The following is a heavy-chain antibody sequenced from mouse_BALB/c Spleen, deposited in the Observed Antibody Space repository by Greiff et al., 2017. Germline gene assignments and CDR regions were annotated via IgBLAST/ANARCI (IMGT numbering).Heavy chain of an antibody. V-gene: IGHV14-3*02. D-gene: IGHD2-3*01. Sequence: VQLQQSGAELVKPGASVKLSCTASGFNIKDTYMHWVKQRPEQGLEWIGRIDPAYGNTKYDPKFQGKATITADTSSNTAYLQLSSLTSEDTAVYYCARGGGYSWFAYWGQGTLVTVSA. CDR1: GFNIKDTY. CDR2: IDPAYGNT. CDR3: ARGGGYSWFAY. J-gene: IGHJ3*01.